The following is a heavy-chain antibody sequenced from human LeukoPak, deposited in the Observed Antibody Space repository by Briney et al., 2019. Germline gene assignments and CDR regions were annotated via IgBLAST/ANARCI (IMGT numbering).Heavy chain of an antibody. CDR1: GFTFSSYS. CDR2: ISSSSSYI. CDR3: ARDFRGDMVRGVHYYYGMDV. D-gene: IGHD3-10*01. Sequence: GGSLRLSCAASGFTFSSYSMNWVRQAPGKGLEWVSSISSSSSYIYYADSVKGRFTISRDNAKNSLYLQMNSLRAEDTAVYYCARDFRGDMVRGVHYYYGMDVWGQETTVTVSS. J-gene: IGHJ6*02. V-gene: IGHV3-21*01.